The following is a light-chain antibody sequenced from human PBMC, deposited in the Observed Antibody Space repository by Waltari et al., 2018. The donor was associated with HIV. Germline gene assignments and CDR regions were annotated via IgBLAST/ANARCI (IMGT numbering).Light chain of an antibody. CDR1: QGISKY. Sequence: VQMTQSPSSLSASVGDRVTISCRANQGISKYLAWYQQKPGKGPELLIYHASTLRSGVPSRFSGSGSGTDFTLTISSLHPEDVATYYCQKYNSAPWAFGHGTKVEVK. CDR3: QKYNSAPWA. J-gene: IGKJ1*01. CDR2: HAS. V-gene: IGKV1-27*01.